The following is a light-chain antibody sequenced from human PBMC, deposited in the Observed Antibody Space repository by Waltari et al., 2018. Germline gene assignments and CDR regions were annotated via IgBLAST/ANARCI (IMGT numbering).Light chain of an antibody. CDR3: QTGGHGTWV. J-gene: IGLJ3*02. V-gene: IGLV4-69*01. Sequence: QLVLTQSPSASASLGASVTLTCTLSSGHSSNNIACHQQQPEQGPRYLMKVNSDGSHSKGAEIPDRFSGSSSGAERYLTSSSLQSEDEADNYCQTGGHGTWVFGGGTKLTVL. CDR2: VNSDGSH. CDR1: SGHSSNN.